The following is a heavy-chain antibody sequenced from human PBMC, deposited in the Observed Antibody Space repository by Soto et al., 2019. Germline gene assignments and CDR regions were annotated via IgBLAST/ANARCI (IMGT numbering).Heavy chain of an antibody. CDR2: INHSGST. J-gene: IGHJ1*01. V-gene: IGHV4-34*01. CDR1: GGSFSGYY. D-gene: IGHD3-9*01. CDR3: ARGLIPRGILTGYYKSTAEYFQH. Sequence: SETLSLTCAVYGGSFSGYYWSWIRQPPGKGLEWIGEINHSGSTNYNPSLKSRVTISVDTSKNQFSLKLSSVTAADTAVYYCARGLIPRGILTGYYKSTAEYFQHWGQGTLVT.